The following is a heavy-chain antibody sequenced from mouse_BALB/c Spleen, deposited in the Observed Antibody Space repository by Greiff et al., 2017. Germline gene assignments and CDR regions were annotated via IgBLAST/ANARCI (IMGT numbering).Heavy chain of an antibody. CDR1: GDSITSGY. CDR2: ISYSGST. D-gene: IGHD2-4*01. Sequence: DVQLQESGPSLVKPSQTLSLTCSVTGDSITSGYWNWIRKFPGNKLEYMGYISYSGSTYYNPSLKSRISITRDTSKNQYYLQLNSVTTEDTATYYCARAYDYDGYYYAMDYWGQGTSVTVSS. CDR3: ARAYDYDGYYYAMDY. J-gene: IGHJ4*01. V-gene: IGHV3-8*02.